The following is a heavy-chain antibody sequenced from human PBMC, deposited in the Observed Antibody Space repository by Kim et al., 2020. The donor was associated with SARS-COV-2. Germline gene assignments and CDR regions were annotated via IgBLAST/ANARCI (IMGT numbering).Heavy chain of an antibody. J-gene: IGHJ6*02. Sequence: ASVKVSCKPSGYTFTSYYMHWVRQAPGQGLEWMGIINPSGGSTSYAQKFQGRVTMTRDTSTSTVYMELSSLRSEDTAVYYCARKTRRGGYSGYDSNWDYYYGMDVWGQGTTVTVSS. CDR3: ARKTRRGGYSGYDSNWDYYYGMDV. CDR1: GYTFTSYY. CDR2: INPSGGST. D-gene: IGHD5-12*01. V-gene: IGHV1-46*03.